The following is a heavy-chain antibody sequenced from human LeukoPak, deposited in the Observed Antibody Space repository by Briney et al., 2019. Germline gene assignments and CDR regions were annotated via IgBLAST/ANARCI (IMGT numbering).Heavy chain of an antibody. CDR1: GGTVSSYA. CDR3: GRAVAGVYGMDV. J-gene: IGHJ6*02. D-gene: IGHD6-19*01. Sequence: SVKVSCKASGGTVSSYAISGVRQATGQWLEWMGGLIPIFGTANYAQKFQGRVTITADESTSTAYMELSSLRSEDTAVYYCGRAVAGVYGMDVWGQGTTVTVSS. CDR2: LIPIFGTA. V-gene: IGHV1-69*13.